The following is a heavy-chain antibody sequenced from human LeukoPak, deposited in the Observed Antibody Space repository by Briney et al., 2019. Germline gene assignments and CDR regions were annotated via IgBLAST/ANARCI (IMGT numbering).Heavy chain of an antibody. Sequence: ASVKVSCKASGYTFTGYYMHWVRQAPGQGLEWMVWINPNSGGTNYAQKFQGRVTMTRDTSISTAYMELSRLRSGDTAVYYCARDRPRRVVVPAAPPPRAFDIWGQGTMVTVSS. CDR1: GYTFTGYY. D-gene: IGHD2-2*01. V-gene: IGHV1-2*02. CDR3: ARDRPRRVVVPAAPPPRAFDI. J-gene: IGHJ3*02. CDR2: INPNSGGT.